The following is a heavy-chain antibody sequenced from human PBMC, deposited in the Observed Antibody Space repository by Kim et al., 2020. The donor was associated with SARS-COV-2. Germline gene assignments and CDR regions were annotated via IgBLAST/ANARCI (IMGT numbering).Heavy chain of an antibody. CDR3: AKGKSGWYVDY. CDR1: GFTFDDYA. D-gene: IGHD6-19*01. J-gene: IGHJ4*02. Sequence: GGSLRLSCAASGFTFDDYAMHWVRQAPGKGLEWVSGISWNSGSIGYADSVKGRFTISRDNAKNSLYLQMNSLRAEDTALYYCAKGKSGWYVDYWGQGTLVTVSS. CDR2: ISWNSGSI. V-gene: IGHV3-9*01.